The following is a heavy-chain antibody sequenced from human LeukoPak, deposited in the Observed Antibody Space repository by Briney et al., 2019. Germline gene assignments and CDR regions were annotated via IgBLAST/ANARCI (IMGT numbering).Heavy chain of an antibody. J-gene: IGHJ4*02. CDR1: GGSFSGYY. CDR3: ARHEFAGPFDY. D-gene: IGHD6-13*01. V-gene: IGHV4-59*08. Sequence: SETLSLTCAVYGGSFSGYYWSWIRQPPGKGLEWIGYIYYSGSTNYNPSLKSRVTISVDTSKNQFSLKLSSVTAADTAVYYCARHEFAGPFDYWGQGTLVTVSS. CDR2: IYYSGST.